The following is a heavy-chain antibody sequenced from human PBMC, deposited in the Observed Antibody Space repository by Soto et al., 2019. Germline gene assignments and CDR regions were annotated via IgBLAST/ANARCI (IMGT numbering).Heavy chain of an antibody. CDR3: ARDREAYYYDSSGYKDDAFDI. J-gene: IGHJ3*02. CDR2: IIPIFGTA. V-gene: IGHV1-69*06. Sequence: GASVKVSCKASGGTFSSYAISWVRQAPGQGLEWMGGIIPIFGTANYAQKFQGRVTITADKSTSTAYMELSSLRSEDTAVYYCARDREAYYYDSSGYKDDAFDIWGQGTMVTV. D-gene: IGHD3-22*01. CDR1: GGTFSSYA.